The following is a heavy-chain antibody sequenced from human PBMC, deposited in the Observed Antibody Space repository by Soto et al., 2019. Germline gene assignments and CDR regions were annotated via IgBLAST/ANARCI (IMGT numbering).Heavy chain of an antibody. CDR3: ARAGGLGAVAVDY. D-gene: IGHD6-19*01. Sequence: SETLSLPRAVAGGSIVSVGCSWSWIRKQPGKGLEWIAYIYHSGSTSYNPSLRSRVTISVDRSKNQFSLKLSSVTAADTAVYYCARAGGLGAVAVDYWGQGTLVTVPQ. V-gene: IGHV4-30-2*01. J-gene: IGHJ4*02. CDR1: GGSIVSVGCS. CDR2: IYHSGST.